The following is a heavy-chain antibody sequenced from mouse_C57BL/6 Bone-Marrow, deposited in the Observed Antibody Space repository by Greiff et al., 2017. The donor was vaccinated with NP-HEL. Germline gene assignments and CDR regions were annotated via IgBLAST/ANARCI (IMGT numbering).Heavy chain of an antibody. CDR2: IYPRSGNT. Sequence: QVQLKESGAELARPGASVKLSCKASGYTFTSYGISWVKQRTGQGLEWIGEIYPRSGNTYYNEKFKGKATLTADKSSSTAYMELRSLTSEDSAVYFCARKDYYGNGFDVWGTGTTVTVSS. D-gene: IGHD2-1*01. CDR1: GYTFTSYG. J-gene: IGHJ1*03. V-gene: IGHV1-81*01. CDR3: ARKDYYGNGFDV.